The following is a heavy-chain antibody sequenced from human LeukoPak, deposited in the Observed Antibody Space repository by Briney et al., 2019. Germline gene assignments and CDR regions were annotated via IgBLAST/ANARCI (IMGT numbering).Heavy chain of an antibody. CDR3: ARGGIITSYAFEI. CDR2: ISTTSSYI. J-gene: IGHJ3*02. V-gene: IGHV3-21*01. D-gene: IGHD1-26*01. Sequence: GGSLRLSCAASGFTFSSYAMSWVRQAPGKGLEWVSCISTTSSYIFYADSVRGRFTISRDNAKNSLYLQMDSLRAEDTAVYYCARGGIITSYAFEIWGQGTMVTVSS. CDR1: GFTFSSYA.